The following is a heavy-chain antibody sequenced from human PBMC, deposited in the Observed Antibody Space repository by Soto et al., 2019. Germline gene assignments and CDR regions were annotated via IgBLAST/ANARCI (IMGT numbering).Heavy chain of an antibody. CDR3: ARDLRPIFGVVMPYYYYYGMDL. CDR2: IIPIFGTA. CDR1: GGTFSSYA. Sequence: QVQLVQSGAEVKKPGSSVKVSCKASGGTFSSYAISWVRQAPGQGLEWMGGIIPIFGTANNAQKFQGRVTITADESTSTAYMELSSLRSEDTAVYYCARDLRPIFGVVMPYYYYYGMDLWGQGTTVTVSS. J-gene: IGHJ6*02. V-gene: IGHV1-69*01. D-gene: IGHD3-3*01.